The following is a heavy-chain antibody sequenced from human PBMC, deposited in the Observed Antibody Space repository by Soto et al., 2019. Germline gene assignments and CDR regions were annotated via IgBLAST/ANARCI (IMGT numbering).Heavy chain of an antibody. J-gene: IGHJ4*02. CDR1: GGTFSSYT. CDR2: IIPILGIA. Sequence: QVQLVQSGAEVKKPGSSVKVSCKASGGTFSSYTISWVRQAPGQGLEWMGRIIPILGIANYAQKFQGRVTITADKSTSTAYMELSSQRSEATAVYYCARGALAAAGMGVDYWGQGTLVTVSS. CDR3: ARGALAAAGMGVDY. V-gene: IGHV1-69*02. D-gene: IGHD6-13*01.